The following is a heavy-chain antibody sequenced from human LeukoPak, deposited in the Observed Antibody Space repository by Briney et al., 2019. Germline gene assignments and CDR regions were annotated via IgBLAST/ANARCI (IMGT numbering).Heavy chain of an antibody. D-gene: IGHD3-10*01. V-gene: IGHV4-59*01. CDR2: IYYSGST. Sequence: SETLSLTCTVSGGSISSYYWSWIRQPPGKGLEWIGYIYYSGSTNYNPSFKSRVTISLDTSKNQFSLKLSSVTAADTAVYYCARQSYYGSGSYYFDYWGQGTLVTVSS. J-gene: IGHJ4*02. CDR1: GGSISSYY. CDR3: ARQSYYGSGSYYFDY.